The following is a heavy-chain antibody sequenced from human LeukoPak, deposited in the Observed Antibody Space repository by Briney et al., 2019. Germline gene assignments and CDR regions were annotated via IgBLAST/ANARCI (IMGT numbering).Heavy chain of an antibody. CDR3: AKTQWKVGATDYFDY. V-gene: IGHV3-23*01. D-gene: IGHD1-26*01. CDR2: INDNGGQR. CDR1: GFTFSSYA. J-gene: IGHJ4*02. Sequence: GGSLRLSCAGSGFTFSSYAMTWVRQAPGEGLEWVSNINDNGGQRHYADSVKGRFTISRDNSKNTLFLQMDSLRAEDTAVYYCAKTQWKVGATDYFDYWGQGILVTVSS.